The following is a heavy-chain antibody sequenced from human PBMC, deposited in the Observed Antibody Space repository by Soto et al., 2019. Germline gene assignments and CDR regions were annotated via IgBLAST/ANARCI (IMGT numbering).Heavy chain of an antibody. CDR3: AIESGYYFYY. CDR2: ISGSGGST. Sequence: GGSLILSFEGSGVTFSRYAMSLVRQAPGKGMECLSAISGSGGSTCYADSVKGRFTISRDNSKNTLYLQMISLRAEDTAVYYCAIESGYYFYYCGQGTLITVSS. D-gene: IGHD5-12*01. J-gene: IGHJ4*02. CDR1: GVTFSRYA. V-gene: IGHV3-23*01.